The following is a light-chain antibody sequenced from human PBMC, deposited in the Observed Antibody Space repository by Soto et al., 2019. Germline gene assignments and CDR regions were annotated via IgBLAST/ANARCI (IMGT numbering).Light chain of an antibody. Sequence: QSVLTQPASVSGSPGQSITISCTGTSSDVGGYNYVSWYQQHPGKAPKLMIYEVSNRPSRVSNRFSGSKSDNTASLTISGLQAEDEADYYCSSYTRSSTSYVFGTGTKLTVL. J-gene: IGLJ1*01. V-gene: IGLV2-14*01. CDR1: SSDVGGYNY. CDR3: SSYTRSSTSYV. CDR2: EVS.